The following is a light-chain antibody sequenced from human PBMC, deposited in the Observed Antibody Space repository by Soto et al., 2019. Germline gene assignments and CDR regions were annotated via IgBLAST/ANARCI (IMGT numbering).Light chain of an antibody. V-gene: IGLV2-11*01. CDR1: SSDVGGYNY. J-gene: IGLJ3*02. Sequence: QSALTQTRSVSGSPGQSVTISCTGTSSDVGGYNYVSWYQQHPGKAPKLMIYDVSKRPSGVPDRFSGSKSGNTASLTISGLHAEEEADYYCCSYAGSYTWVFGGGTKLTVL. CDR2: DVS. CDR3: CSYAGSYTWV.